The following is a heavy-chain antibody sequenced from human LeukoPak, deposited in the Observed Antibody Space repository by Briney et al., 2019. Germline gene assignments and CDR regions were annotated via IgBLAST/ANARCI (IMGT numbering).Heavy chain of an antibody. J-gene: IGHJ4*02. D-gene: IGHD6-19*01. CDR2: INAGNGNT. CDR1: GYTFTSYA. Sequence: GASVKVSCKASGYTFTSYAMHWVRQAPGQRLEWMGWINAGNGNTKYSQKFQGRVTMTRNTSISTAYMELSSLRSEDTAVYYCARRDGSGWYYWGQGTLVTVSS. V-gene: IGHV1-3*01. CDR3: ARRDGSGWYY.